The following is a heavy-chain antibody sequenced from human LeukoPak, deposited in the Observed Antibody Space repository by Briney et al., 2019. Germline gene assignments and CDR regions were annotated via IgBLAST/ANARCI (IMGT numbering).Heavy chain of an antibody. V-gene: IGHV1-69*05. CDR2: IIPIFGTA. J-gene: IGHJ4*02. D-gene: IGHD3-22*01. CDR1: GGTFSSYA. Sequence: ASVKVSCKASGGTFSSYAISWVRQAPGQGLEWMGGIIPIFGTANYAQKFQGRVTITTDKSTSTAYMELSSLRSEDTAVYYCARAPRRYYYDSSGYFDYWGQGTLVTVSS. CDR3: ARAPRRYYYDSSGYFDY.